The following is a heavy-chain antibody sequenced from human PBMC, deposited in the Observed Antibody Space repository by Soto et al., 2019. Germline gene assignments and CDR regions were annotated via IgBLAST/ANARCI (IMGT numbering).Heavy chain of an antibody. CDR2: ISSSGSTI. D-gene: IGHD5-18*01. CDR3: ARDQGGYSHDAFDI. J-gene: IGHJ3*02. V-gene: IGHV3-11*01. Sequence: QVQLVESGGGLVKPAGSLRLSCAASGLTFSDYYMSWIRQAPGKGLEWVSYISSSGSTIYYAESVKGRFAISRDNAKNSLYPQMNRLRAEDTAVYYCARDQGGYSHDAFDIWGQGTMVTVSS. CDR1: GLTFSDYY.